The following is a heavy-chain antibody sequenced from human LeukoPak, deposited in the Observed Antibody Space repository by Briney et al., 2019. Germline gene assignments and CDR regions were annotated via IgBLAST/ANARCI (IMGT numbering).Heavy chain of an antibody. CDR2: ISINGDNT. D-gene: IGHD3-3*01. J-gene: IGHJ4*02. CDR1: GFIFNKYA. Sequence: PGGSLRLSCSASGFIFNKYAMHWVRQAPGKGLEFVSTISINGDNTYYADSVKGRFTIFRDNSKNTLYLQMRSLRVEDTAVYYRVKDHEYSYDYWGRGTLVTVSS. CDR3: VKDHEYSYDY. V-gene: IGHV3-64D*06.